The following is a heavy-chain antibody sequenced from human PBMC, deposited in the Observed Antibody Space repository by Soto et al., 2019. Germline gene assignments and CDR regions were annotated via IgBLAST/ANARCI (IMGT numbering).Heavy chain of an antibody. CDR3: TRDLNYYDSSGYYCDAFDI. V-gene: IGHV3-49*03. CDR2: IRSKAYGGTT. D-gene: IGHD3-22*01. CDR1: GFTFGDYA. J-gene: IGHJ3*02. Sequence: GGSLRLSCTASGFTFGDYAMSWFRQAPGKGLEWVGFIRSKAYGGTTEYAASVKGRFTISRDDSKSIAYLQMNSLKTEDTAVYYCTRDLNYYDSSGYYCDAFDIWGQGTMVTVSS.